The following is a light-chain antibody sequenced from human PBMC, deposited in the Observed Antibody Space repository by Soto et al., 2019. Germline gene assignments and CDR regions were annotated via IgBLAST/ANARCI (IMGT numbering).Light chain of an antibody. CDR2: EVS. CDR1: PSDVGGNNY. J-gene: IGLJ1*01. V-gene: IGLV2-14*01. Sequence: QSVLTQPASVSGSPGQSTTISCTGTPSDVGGNNYVSWYQQHPGKAPKLMIFEVSNRPSGVSNRFSGSKSGNTASLTISGLQAADEADYYCSSYTSTSTLVVFGTGTKLTVL. CDR3: SSYTSTSTLVV.